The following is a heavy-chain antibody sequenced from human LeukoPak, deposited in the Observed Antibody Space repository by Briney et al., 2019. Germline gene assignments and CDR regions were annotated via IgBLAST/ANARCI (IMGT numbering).Heavy chain of an antibody. CDR3: ARDTDDFQGLDI. Sequence: GGSLRLSCAASGFFFSNYWMSWVRQAQGKGLEWVANINLDGNGRFYVDSVKGRFTISRDNNKKSVYLQMNSLRAEDTAVYYCARDTDDFQGLDIWGQGTRVTV. J-gene: IGHJ3*02. CDR2: INLDGNGR. D-gene: IGHD3-3*01. V-gene: IGHV3-7*01. CDR1: GFFFSNYW.